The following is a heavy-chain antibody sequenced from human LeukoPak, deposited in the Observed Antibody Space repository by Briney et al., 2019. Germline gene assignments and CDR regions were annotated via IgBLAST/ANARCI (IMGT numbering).Heavy chain of an antibody. V-gene: IGHV3-43*01. CDR1: GFTFDDYT. Sequence: PGGSLRLSCAASGFTFDDYTMHWVRQAPGKGLEWVSLISWDGGSTYYAYSVKGRFTISRDNSKNSLYLQMNSLRTEDTALYYCAKGMDSGSYYYWGQGTLVTVSS. CDR2: ISWDGGST. CDR3: AKGMDSGSYYY. J-gene: IGHJ4*02. D-gene: IGHD1-26*01.